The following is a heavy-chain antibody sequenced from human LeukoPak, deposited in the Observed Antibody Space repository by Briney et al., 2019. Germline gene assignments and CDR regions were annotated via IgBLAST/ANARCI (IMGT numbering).Heavy chain of an antibody. J-gene: IGHJ4*02. CDR3: ARALEDDDFSVDY. Sequence: GGSLRLSCAASGFTFSSYSMIWVRQAPGKGLEWVSSISSSSSYIYYADSVKGRFTISRDNAKNSLYLQMNSLRAEDTAVYYCARALEDDDFSVDYWGQGTLVTVSS. D-gene: IGHD1-1*01. CDR2: ISSSSSYI. CDR1: GFTFSSYS. V-gene: IGHV3-21*01.